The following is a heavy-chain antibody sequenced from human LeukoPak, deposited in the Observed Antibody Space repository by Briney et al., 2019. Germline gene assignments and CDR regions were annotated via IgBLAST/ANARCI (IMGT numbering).Heavy chain of an antibody. CDR2: IQDHGSPT. CDR1: GFSFSSYS. D-gene: IGHD2/OR15-2a*01. V-gene: IGHV3-30*02. Sequence: GGSLRLSCAASGFSFSSYSMHWVRQAPGKGLEWVTFIQDHGSPTHYVDSVKGRFTISRDNAKNSVYLQMNSLRDEDTAVYYCTSLSNSYGMDVWGRGTTATVSS. J-gene: IGHJ6*02. CDR3: TSLSNSYGMDV.